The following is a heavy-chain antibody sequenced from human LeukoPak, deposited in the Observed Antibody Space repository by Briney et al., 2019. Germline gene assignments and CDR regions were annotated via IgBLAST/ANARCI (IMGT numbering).Heavy chain of an antibody. V-gene: IGHV1-2*02. D-gene: IGHD1-26*01. CDR2: INTNSGGT. J-gene: IGHJ4*02. CDR3: ARDRGWELLRGYFDS. Sequence: ASVKVSCTASGYTFTGYYLNWVRQAPGQGLEWMGWINTNSGGTNYAQKLKGRVTMTRDNAKSTAYMELSRLRSDDTAVYYCARDRGWELLRGYFDSWGQGTRVTVSS. CDR1: GYTFTGYY.